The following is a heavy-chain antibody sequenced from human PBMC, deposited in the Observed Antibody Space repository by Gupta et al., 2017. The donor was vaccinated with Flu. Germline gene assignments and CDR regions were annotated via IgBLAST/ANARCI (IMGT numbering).Heavy chain of an antibody. D-gene: IGHD2-21*02. CDR3: ARKAGXHCCGDTCYSFDY. Sequence: INWVRQAPGQGLEWMGGVIPVFGPTIYAQRFQGRVTITADESTSTAYMELSSLTSDDTAFXYXARKAGXHCCGDTCYSFDYWGQGTLVTVSS. J-gene: IGHJ4*02. V-gene: IGHV1-69*01. CDR2: VIPVFGPT.